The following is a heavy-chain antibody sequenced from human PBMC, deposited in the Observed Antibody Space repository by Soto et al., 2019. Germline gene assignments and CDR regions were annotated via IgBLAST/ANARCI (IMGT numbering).Heavy chain of an antibody. CDR2: INHSGST. Sequence: SETLSLTCAFYCGSFIGYYWSWIRQPPGKGLEWIGEINHSGSTNYNPSLKSRVTISVDTSKNQFSLKLSSVTAADTAVYYCARAKILMGPWGQGTLVTVSS. V-gene: IGHV4-34*01. J-gene: IGHJ5*02. CDR1: CGSFIGYY. CDR3: ARAKILMGP. D-gene: IGHD1-26*01.